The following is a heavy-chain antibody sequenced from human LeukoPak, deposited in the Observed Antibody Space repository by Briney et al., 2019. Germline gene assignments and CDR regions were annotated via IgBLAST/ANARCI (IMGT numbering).Heavy chain of an antibody. Sequence: PGRSLRLSCAASGFTFDDYAMHWVRQAPGKGLEWVSGISWNSGSIGYADSVKGRFTISRDNAKNSLYLQMNSLRAEDTALYYCAKIGGYYYGSRSSLNDAFDIWGQGTMVTVSS. V-gene: IGHV3-9*01. J-gene: IGHJ3*02. D-gene: IGHD3-10*01. CDR3: AKIGGYYYGSRSSLNDAFDI. CDR1: GFTFDDYA. CDR2: ISWNSGSI.